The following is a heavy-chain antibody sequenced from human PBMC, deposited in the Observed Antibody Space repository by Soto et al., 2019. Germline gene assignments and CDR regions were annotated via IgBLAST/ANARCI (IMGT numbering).Heavy chain of an antibody. Sequence: QVQLLQSGAELKRPGSSVKVSCKASGETFSTFAITWVRQAPGHGPEWMGGIIPLFGTAHYARRFEDRVTMTAEESTSTDYMELRSLTPEDTAIYYCARGSPCSTTTCSLNEVWFDPWGQGTLVTVST. CDR2: IIPLFGTA. V-gene: IGHV1-69*01. CDR3: ARGSPCSTTTCSLNEVWFDP. J-gene: IGHJ5*02. CDR1: GETFSTFA. D-gene: IGHD1-1*01.